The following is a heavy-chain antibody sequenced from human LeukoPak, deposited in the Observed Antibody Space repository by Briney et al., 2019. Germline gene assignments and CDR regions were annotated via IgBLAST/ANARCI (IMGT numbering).Heavy chain of an antibody. V-gene: IGHV3-23*01. CDR3: AKDLLWFGELFKYYYYGMDV. Sequence: GSLRLSCAASGFTFSSYAMSWVRQAPGKGLEWVSAISGSGGSTYYADSVKGRFTISRDNSKNTLYLQMNSLRAEDTAVYYCAKDLLWFGELFKYYYYGMDVWGQGTTVTVSS. CDR2: ISGSGGST. CDR1: GFTFSSYA. D-gene: IGHD3-10*01. J-gene: IGHJ6*02.